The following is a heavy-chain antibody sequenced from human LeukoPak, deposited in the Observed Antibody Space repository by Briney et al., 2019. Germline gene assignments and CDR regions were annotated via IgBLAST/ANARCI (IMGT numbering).Heavy chain of an antibody. D-gene: IGHD3-22*01. CDR3: TTDIYSSGYFPFDY. V-gene: IGHV3-15*01. J-gene: IGHJ4*02. CDR1: GFTFSNAW. Sequence: GGSLRLSCAASGFTFSNAWMSWVRQAPGKGLEWVGRIKSKTDSGTTDYAAPVKGRFTISRDDSKNTLYLQMNSLKTEDTAVYYCTTDIYSSGYFPFDYWGQGTVVTVSS. CDR2: IKSKTDSGTT.